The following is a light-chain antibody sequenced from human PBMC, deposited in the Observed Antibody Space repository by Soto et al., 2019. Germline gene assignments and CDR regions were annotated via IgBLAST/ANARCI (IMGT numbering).Light chain of an antibody. J-gene: IGKJ4*01. CDR2: LAS. V-gene: IGKV3-20*01. CDR1: QSVKSNY. CDR3: QQYGDSLS. Sequence: EIVLTQSPGTLSLSPGERATLSCRASQSVKSNYLAWYQKKPGQASTLLIHLASTRASGIPDRFSGSGSGADFTLTITRLEPDDFAVYYCQQYGDSLSFGGGTTVEI.